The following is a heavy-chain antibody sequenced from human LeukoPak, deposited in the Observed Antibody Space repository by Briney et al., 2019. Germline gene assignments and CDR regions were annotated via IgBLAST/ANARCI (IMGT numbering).Heavy chain of an antibody. CDR2: ISYDGSNK. CDR3: ARAYYDILTGYYQSVLYSDYYYYGMDV. D-gene: IGHD3-9*01. Sequence: GGSLRLSCAASGFTFSSHWMTWVRQAPGKGLEWVAVISYDGSNKYYADSVKGRFTISRDNSKNTLYLQMNSLRAEDTAVYYCARAYYDILTGYYQSVLYSDYYYYGMDVWGQGTTVTVSS. J-gene: IGHJ6*02. CDR1: GFTFSSHW. V-gene: IGHV3-30-3*01.